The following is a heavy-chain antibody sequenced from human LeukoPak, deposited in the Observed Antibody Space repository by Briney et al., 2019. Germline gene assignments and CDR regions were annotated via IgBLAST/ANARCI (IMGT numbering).Heavy chain of an antibody. D-gene: IGHD5-18*01. CDR3: AMRGYSYGYLAYFDY. V-gene: IGHV7-4-1*02. CDR2: INTNTGNP. Sequence: ASVKVSCKASGYTFTSYAMNWVRQAPGQGLEWMGWINTNTGNPTYAQGFTGRFVFSLDTSVSTAYLQISSLKAEDTAVYYCAMRGYSYGYLAYFDYWGQGTLVIVSS. CDR1: GYTFTSYA. J-gene: IGHJ4*02.